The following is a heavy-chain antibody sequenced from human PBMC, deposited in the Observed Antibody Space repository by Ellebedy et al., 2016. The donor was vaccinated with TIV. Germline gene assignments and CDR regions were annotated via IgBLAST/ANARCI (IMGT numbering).Heavy chain of an antibody. J-gene: IGHJ4*02. V-gene: IGHV1-46*04. D-gene: IGHD3-16*02. CDR1: GYTFTSYY. CDR3: ARSTFGGVIAPEH. CDR2: INPSGGST. Sequence: AASVKVSCKASGYTFTSYYMHWVRQAPGQGLEWMGIINPSGGSTSYAQKLQGRVTMTRDTSTNTVYMELSSLRSEDTAVYYCARSTFGGVIAPEHWGQGTLVTVSS.